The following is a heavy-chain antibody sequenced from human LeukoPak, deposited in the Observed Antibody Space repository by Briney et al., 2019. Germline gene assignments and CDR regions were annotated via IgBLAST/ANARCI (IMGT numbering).Heavy chain of an antibody. CDR1: GFTFSSYG. Sequence: GGSLRLSCAASGFTFSSYGMHWVRQAPGKGLDWVAYVRNDASNTYYADSVKGRFSISRDNSKNTLYLQMNSLIPEDTAVYYCAKRAGSAWSAGAWGQGTLVTVSS. CDR2: VRNDASNT. V-gene: IGHV3-30*02. CDR3: AKRAGSAWSAGA. J-gene: IGHJ5*02. D-gene: IGHD3-10*01.